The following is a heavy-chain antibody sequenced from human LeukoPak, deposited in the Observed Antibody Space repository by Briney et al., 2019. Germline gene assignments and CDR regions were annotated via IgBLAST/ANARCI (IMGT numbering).Heavy chain of an antibody. V-gene: IGHV1-18*01. CDR1: GYTFTSYG. J-gene: IGHJ3*02. CDR3: ARGPYYYDSSGNACNAFDI. CDR2: ISAYNGNT. Sequence: ASVKVSCKASGYTFTSYGISWVRQAPGQGLEWMGWISAYNGNTNYAQKLQGRVTMTTDTSTSTAYMELRSLRSDDTAVYYCARGPYYYDSSGNACNAFDIWGQGTMVTVSS. D-gene: IGHD3-22*01.